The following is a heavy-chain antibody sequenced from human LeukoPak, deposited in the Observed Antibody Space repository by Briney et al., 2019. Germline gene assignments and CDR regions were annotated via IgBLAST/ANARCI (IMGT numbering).Heavy chain of an antibody. J-gene: IGHJ6*03. D-gene: IGHD1-1*01. CDR1: GFTFSSYW. V-gene: IGHV3-7*01. CDR2: IKQDGSEK. CDR3: ARGASGHSSNWNFPYYYYYMDV. Sequence: GGSPRLSCEGSGFTFSSYWMNWVRQAPGKGLEWVANIKQDGSEKYYVDSVKGRFTISRDNAKNSLYLQMNSLRDDDTAMYYCARGASGHSSNWNFPYYYYYMDVWGKGTTVTISS.